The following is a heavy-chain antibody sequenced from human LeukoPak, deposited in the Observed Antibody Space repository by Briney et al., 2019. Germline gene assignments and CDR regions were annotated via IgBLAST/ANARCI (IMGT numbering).Heavy chain of an antibody. J-gene: IGHJ4*02. D-gene: IGHD3-10*01. V-gene: IGHV3-33*01. Sequence: SLTLSCASSGFSFDTYAMHWVRQPPCRGREWVALWHDGSHKFYSNSVRGQFTISRDNSKNTVYLQMHNLRPDDTAVYYCAREIFGSGSYPDFWGQGTLVTVSS. CDR3: AREIFGSGSYPDF. CDR2: WHDGSHK. CDR1: GFSFDTYA.